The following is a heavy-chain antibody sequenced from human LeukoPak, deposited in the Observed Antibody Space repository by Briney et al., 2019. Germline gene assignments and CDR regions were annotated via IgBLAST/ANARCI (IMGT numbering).Heavy chain of an antibody. V-gene: IGHV4-30-2*01. CDR3: AREPHSSSWYADAFDI. CDR1: GGSISSGGYS. CDR2: IYHSGST. Sequence: SETLSLTCAVSGGSISSGGYSWSWIRQPPGKGLEWIGYIYHSGSTYYNPSLKSRVTISVDRSKNQFSLKLSSVTAADTAVYYCAREPHSSSWYADAFDIWGQGTMVTVSS. J-gene: IGHJ3*02. D-gene: IGHD6-13*01.